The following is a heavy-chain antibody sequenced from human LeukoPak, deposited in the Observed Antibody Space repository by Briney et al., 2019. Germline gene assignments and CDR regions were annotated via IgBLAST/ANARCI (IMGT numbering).Heavy chain of an antibody. CDR1: GFTFDDYA. Sequence: GRSLRLSCAASGFTFDDYAMHWVRQAPGKGLEWVSGISWNSGTFDYADSVKGRFTISRDNAKNSLYLQMNSLRAEDTALYYCAKSSDSSSWYEDWFDPWGQGTLVTVSS. J-gene: IGHJ5*02. CDR3: AKSSDSSSWYEDWFDP. D-gene: IGHD6-13*01. V-gene: IGHV3-9*01. CDR2: ISWNSGTF.